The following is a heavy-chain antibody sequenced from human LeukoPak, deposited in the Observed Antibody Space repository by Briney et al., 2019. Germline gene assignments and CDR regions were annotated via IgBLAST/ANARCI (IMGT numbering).Heavy chain of an antibody. V-gene: IGHV4-34*01. J-gene: IGHJ4*02. CDR2: INHSGST. CDR3: AREGIAVAGQKFDY. Sequence: SETLSLTCAVYGGSFSGYYWSWIRQPPGQGLEWIGEINHSGSTNYNPSLKSRVTKSVDTSKNQFSLKLSSVTAADTAVYYCAREGIAVAGQKFDYWGQGTLVTVSS. CDR1: GGSFSGYY. D-gene: IGHD6-19*01.